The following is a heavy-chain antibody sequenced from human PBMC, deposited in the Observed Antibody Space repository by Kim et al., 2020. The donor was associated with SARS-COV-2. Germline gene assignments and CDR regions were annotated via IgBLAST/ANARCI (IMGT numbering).Heavy chain of an antibody. V-gene: IGHV1-18*01. CDR2: ISAYNGNT. CDR1: GYTFTSYG. CDR3: ARERIGARPYYYYGMDV. Sequence: ASVKVSCKASGYTFTSYGISWVRLAPGQGLEWMGWISAYNGNTNYAQKLQGRVTMTTDTSTSTAYMELRSLRSDDTAVYYCARERIGARPYYYYGMDVWGQGTTVTVSS. J-gene: IGHJ6*02. D-gene: IGHD6-6*01.